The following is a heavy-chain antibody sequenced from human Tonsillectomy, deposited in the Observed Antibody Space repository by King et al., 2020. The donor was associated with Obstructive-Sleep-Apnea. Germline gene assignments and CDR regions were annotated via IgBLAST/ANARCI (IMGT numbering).Heavy chain of an antibody. CDR1: GFSFSSYA. Sequence: VQLVESGGGLVQPGGSLRLSCAASGFSFSSYAMSWVRQAPGKGLEWVSAISGSGGCTYYAESMKGRFTISRDNSKNTLYLQMNSLRAEDTAVYYCAKEHIAVAGYFDYWGQGTLVTVSS. D-gene: IGHD6-19*01. V-gene: IGHV3-23*04. J-gene: IGHJ4*02. CDR3: AKEHIAVAGYFDY. CDR2: ISGSGGCT.